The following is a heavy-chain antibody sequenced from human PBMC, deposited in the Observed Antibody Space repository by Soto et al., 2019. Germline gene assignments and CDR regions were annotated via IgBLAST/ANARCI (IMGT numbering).Heavy chain of an antibody. CDR2: IIPIFGTA. D-gene: IGHD3-22*01. V-gene: IGHV1-69*01. CDR3: ARVPYYYDSSVYDAFDI. Sequence: QVQLVQSGAEVKKPGSSVKVSCKASGGTFSSYAISWVRQAPGQGLEWMGGIIPIFGTANYAQKFQGRVTITADESTSTAYMELSSLRSEDTAVYYCARVPYYYDSSVYDAFDIWGQGTMVTVSS. J-gene: IGHJ3*02. CDR1: GGTFSSYA.